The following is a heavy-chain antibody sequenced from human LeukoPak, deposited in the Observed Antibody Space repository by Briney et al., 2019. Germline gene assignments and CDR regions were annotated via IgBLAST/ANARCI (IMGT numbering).Heavy chain of an antibody. CDR2: IYTSGST. Sequence: SETLSLTCTVSGGSISSSSFYWGWIRQPPGKGLEWIGRIYTSGSTNYNPSLKSRVTISVDTSKNQFSLKLSSVTAADTAVYYCARDRGVIVGASNAWFDPWGQGTLVTVSS. CDR3: ARDRGVIVGASNAWFDP. J-gene: IGHJ5*02. CDR1: GGSISSSSFY. D-gene: IGHD1-26*01. V-gene: IGHV4-39*07.